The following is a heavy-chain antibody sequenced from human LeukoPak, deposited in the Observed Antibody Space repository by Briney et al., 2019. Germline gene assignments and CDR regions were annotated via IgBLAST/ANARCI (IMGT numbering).Heavy chain of an antibody. D-gene: IGHD6-13*01. J-gene: IGHJ3*02. CDR2: LKQDGSKK. V-gene: IGHV3-7*01. CDR3: AREFVGISAFDI. CDR1: GFTFSNPW. Sequence: PGGSLRLSCAASGFTFSNPWMSWVRRAPGKGLVGGANLKQDGSKKYYVDSVKGRFTISIDNAKKSLYLQMNCLRAEDTAVYYCAREFVGISAFDIWGQGTMVTVSS.